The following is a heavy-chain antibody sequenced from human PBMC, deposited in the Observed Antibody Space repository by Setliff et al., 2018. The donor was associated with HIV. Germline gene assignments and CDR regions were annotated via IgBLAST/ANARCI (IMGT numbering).Heavy chain of an antibody. D-gene: IGHD3-3*01. CDR1: GYTFTNYW. CDR3: TRRRRAPGTEDLEAH. CDR2: IHPSDFVT. Sequence: PGESLKISCKASGYTFTNYWIGWVRQMPGHGLEWIGVIHPSDFVTRYGPSFQGQVSISADRSITTAYLQWSSLKASDTAIYYCTRRRRAPGTEDLEAHWGQGTLVTVSS. V-gene: IGHV5-51*01. J-gene: IGHJ4*02.